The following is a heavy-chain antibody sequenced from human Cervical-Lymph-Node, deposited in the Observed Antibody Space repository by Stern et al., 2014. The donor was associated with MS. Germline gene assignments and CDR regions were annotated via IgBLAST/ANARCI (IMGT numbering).Heavy chain of an antibody. J-gene: IGHJ3*02. V-gene: IGHV2-26*01. CDR2: HFSHDEK. CDR3: ARMVGLRLGELSLYRRAFDI. Sequence: QVTLKESGPVLVKPTETLTLTCTVSGFSLSNARMGVSWIRQPPGKALEWLANHFSHDEKSYSTSLKSRLTISKDTSKSQVVLTMTNMDPVDTATYYCARMVGLRLGELSLYRRAFDIWGQGTMVTVSS. D-gene: IGHD3-16*02. CDR1: GFSLSNARMG.